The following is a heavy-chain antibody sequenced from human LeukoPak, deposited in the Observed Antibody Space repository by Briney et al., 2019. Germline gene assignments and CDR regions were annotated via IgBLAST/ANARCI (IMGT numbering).Heavy chain of an antibody. Sequence: KSSETLSLTCAVYGGSFSGYYWSWIRQPPGKGLEWIGEINHSGSTNYNPSLKSRVTISVDTSKNQFSLKLSSVTAADTAAYYCARGRIAARYYDYWGQGTLVTVSS. CDR2: INHSGST. V-gene: IGHV4-34*01. CDR3: ARGRIAARYYDY. CDR1: GGSFSGYY. J-gene: IGHJ4*02. D-gene: IGHD6-6*01.